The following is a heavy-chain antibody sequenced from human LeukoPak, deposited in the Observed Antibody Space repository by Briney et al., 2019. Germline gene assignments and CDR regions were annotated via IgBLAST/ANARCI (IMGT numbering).Heavy chain of an antibody. D-gene: IGHD3-22*01. Sequence: PGRSLRLSCAASGFTFDKYAMHWVRQTPGKGLEWVSGISWNSGSMGYADSVKGRFNISRDNAKNSLYLQMDSLRIDDTALYYCVKDFTNYYDSSGYLSSWGQGTLVTVSS. J-gene: IGHJ5*02. CDR3: VKDFTNYYDSSGYLSS. CDR1: GFTFDKYA. CDR2: ISWNSGSM. V-gene: IGHV3-9*01.